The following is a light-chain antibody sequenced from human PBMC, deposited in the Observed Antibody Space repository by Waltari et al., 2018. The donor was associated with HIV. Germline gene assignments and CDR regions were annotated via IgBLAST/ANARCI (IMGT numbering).Light chain of an antibody. J-gene: IGLJ3*02. V-gene: IGLV1-44*01. CDR1: SSDIGSNA. CDR2: SNS. Sequence: QSVLTQQPSASETPGQRVAISCSGSSSDIGSNAVNWYQQLPGTTPRLLMHSNSQRPAGVPDRCSGSRSGTSASLAISGLQSEDEADYYCSAWDASLCAWMFGAGTKLTVL. CDR3: SAWDASLCAWM.